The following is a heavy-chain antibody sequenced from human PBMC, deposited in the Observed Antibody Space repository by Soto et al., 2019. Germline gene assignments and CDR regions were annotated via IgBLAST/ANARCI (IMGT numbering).Heavy chain of an antibody. V-gene: IGHV3-33*01. CDR2: IWYDGSNK. Sequence: GGSLRLSCAASGFTFSSYGMHWVRQAPGKGLEWVAVIWYDGSNKYYADSVKGRFTISRDNSKNTLYLQMNSLRAEDTAVYYCARSERGYSSSWTLNYWGQGTLVTVSS. D-gene: IGHD6-13*01. J-gene: IGHJ4*02. CDR3: ARSERGYSSSWTLNY. CDR1: GFTFSSYG.